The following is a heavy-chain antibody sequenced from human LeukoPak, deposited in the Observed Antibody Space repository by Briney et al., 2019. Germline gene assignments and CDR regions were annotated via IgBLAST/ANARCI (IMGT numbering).Heavy chain of an antibody. CDR3: AREDFRSSSWALFDY. J-gene: IGHJ4*02. Sequence: WASVKVSCKASGYTFTSYAMHWVRQAPGQRLEWMGWINAGNGNTKYSQKFQGRVTITRDTSASTAYMELSSLRSDDTAVYYCAREDFRSSSWALFDYWGQGTLVTVSS. D-gene: IGHD6-13*01. V-gene: IGHV1-3*01. CDR1: GYTFTSYA. CDR2: INAGNGNT.